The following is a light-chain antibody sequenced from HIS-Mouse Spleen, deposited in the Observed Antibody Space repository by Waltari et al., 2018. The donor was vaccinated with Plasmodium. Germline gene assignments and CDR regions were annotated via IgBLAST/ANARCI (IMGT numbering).Light chain of an antibody. Sequence: SYELTQPPSVSVSPGQTARTTCSGDALPKQDAYWYQQKPGQAPVLVIYKDSERPSGIPERCSGSSSGTTVTLTISGVQAEDEADYYCQSADSSGTYVVFGGGTKLTVL. CDR1: ALPKQD. V-gene: IGLV3-25*03. CDR2: KDS. CDR3: QSADSSGTYVV. J-gene: IGLJ2*01.